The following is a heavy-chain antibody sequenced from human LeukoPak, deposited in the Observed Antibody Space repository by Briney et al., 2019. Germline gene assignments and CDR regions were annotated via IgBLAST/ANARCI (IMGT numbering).Heavy chain of an antibody. CDR3: ARDQSMVRGDARYYFDY. CDR1: GYTFTSYG. J-gene: IGHJ4*02. Sequence: ASVKVSCKASGYTFTSYGISWVRQAPGQGLEWMGWISAYNGNTNYAQKLQGRVTMTTDTSTSTAYMELRSLRSDDTAVYYCARDQSMVRGDARYYFDYWGQGTLVTVSS. D-gene: IGHD3-10*01. CDR2: ISAYNGNT. V-gene: IGHV1-18*01.